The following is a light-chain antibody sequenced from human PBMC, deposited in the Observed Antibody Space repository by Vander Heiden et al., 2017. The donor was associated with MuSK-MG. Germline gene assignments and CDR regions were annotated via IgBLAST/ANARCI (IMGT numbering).Light chain of an antibody. CDR2: DAS. V-gene: IGKV1-33*01. CDR1: QDIGKF. CDR3: QQDAGFPKT. Sequence: DIQMTQSPSSLSASVGDRVTITCQASQDIGKFLDWYQQKPGKAPRLLIYDASNLETGVPSRFSGDRSGTDFTLTIDSLQPEDFATYFCQQDAGFPKTFGLGTKLEIK. J-gene: IGKJ1*01.